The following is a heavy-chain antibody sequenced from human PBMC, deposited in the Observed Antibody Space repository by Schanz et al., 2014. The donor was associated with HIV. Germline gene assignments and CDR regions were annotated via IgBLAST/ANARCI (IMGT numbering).Heavy chain of an antibody. D-gene: IGHD2-15*01. Sequence: VQLLESGGGLVQPGGSLRLSCAASGFSLGDYYMSWIRQAPGKGLEWISYITNSGNRMNYADSVKGRFTTSRDNAKNSLHLQMNTLRAEDTALYYCVTEQYSTISAWGQGALVIVSS. CDR1: GFSLGDYY. CDR2: ITNSGNRM. V-gene: IGHV3-11*01. J-gene: IGHJ5*02. CDR3: VTEQYSTISA.